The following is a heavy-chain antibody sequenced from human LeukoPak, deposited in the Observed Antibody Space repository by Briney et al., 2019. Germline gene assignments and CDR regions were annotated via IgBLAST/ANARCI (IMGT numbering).Heavy chain of an antibody. J-gene: IGHJ4*02. CDR2: INHSGST. V-gene: IGHV4-39*01. CDR1: GGSISSSSYY. CDR3: ARHAAGSGSYPIYNYFDY. Sequence: SETLSLTCTVSGGSISSSSYYWSWIHQPPGKGLEWIGEINHSGSTNYNPSLKSRVTISVDTSKNQFSLKLSSVTAADTAVYYCARHAAGSGSYPIYNYFDYWGQGTLVTVSS. D-gene: IGHD3-10*01.